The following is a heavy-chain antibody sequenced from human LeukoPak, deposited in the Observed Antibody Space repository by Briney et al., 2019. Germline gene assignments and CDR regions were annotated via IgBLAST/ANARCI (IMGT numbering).Heavy chain of an antibody. J-gene: IGHJ4*02. CDR3: AREGGYYYPPYYFDY. CDR1: GGTFSNSA. Sequence: SVKVSCKAPGGTFSNSAISWVRQAPGQGLEWMGGIIPITATANYAQKFQGRVTITADKSTSTAYMELSSLRSEDTAVYYCAREGGYYYPPYYFDYWGQGTLVTVSS. CDR2: IIPITATA. V-gene: IGHV1-69*06. D-gene: IGHD3-22*01.